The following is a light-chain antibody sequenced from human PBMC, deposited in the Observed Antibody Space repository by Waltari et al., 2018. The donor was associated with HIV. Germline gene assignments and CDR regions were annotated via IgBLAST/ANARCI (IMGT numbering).Light chain of an antibody. Sequence: DIQMTQSPSTLSASIGDRVTITCRASQSISVCLAWYHQKPGKDPKLLIYEASNLESGVPSRFSGTGSGTAFTLTISSLQPDDSATFYCQQYDTFPWTFGQGTKVGIK. V-gene: IGKV1-5*03. J-gene: IGKJ1*01. CDR1: QSISVC. CDR2: EAS. CDR3: QQYDTFPWT.